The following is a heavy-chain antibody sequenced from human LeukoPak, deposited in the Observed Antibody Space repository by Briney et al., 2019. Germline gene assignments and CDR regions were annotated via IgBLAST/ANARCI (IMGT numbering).Heavy chain of an antibody. CDR1: GFTFSSYW. CDR3: ARAPLGGPAAPGYFQH. Sequence: GGSLRLSCAASGFTFSSYWMSWVRQAPGKGLEWVAKIKQDGSEKYYGDSVKGRFTISRDNAKNSLYLQMNSLRAEDTAVYYCARAPLGGPAAPGYFQHWGQGTLVTVSS. CDR2: IKQDGSEK. V-gene: IGHV3-7*01. J-gene: IGHJ1*01. D-gene: IGHD2-2*01.